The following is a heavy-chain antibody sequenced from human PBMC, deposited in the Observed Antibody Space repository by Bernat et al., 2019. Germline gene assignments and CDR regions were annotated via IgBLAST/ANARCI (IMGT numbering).Heavy chain of an antibody. J-gene: IGHJ6*03. Sequence: QMQLEESGPGLLKPSETLSLNCSVSGGSISITSSYWGWVRRPPGGGLEWIGTVYFSGTTNFSPSLKSRATISVDTSKNQFSLKLSSVTATDTAVYYCARRGGVTTDYYYMDVWGKGTTVTVSS. CDR1: GGSISITSSY. CDR3: ARRGGVTTDYYYMDV. CDR2: VYFSGTT. V-gene: IGHV4-39*01. D-gene: IGHD4-17*01.